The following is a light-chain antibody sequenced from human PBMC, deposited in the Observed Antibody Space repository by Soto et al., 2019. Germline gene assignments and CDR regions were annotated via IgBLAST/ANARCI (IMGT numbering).Light chain of an antibody. CDR3: QQVNSYPLT. Sequence: DIQMTQSPSSLSASVGDRVTITRRASETISNYLNWYQQKPGKAPKFLIYATSTFQSGLPSRFSGSGSGTEFTLTISSLQPEDFATYYCQQVNSYPLTFGGGTKVDIK. CDR2: ATS. J-gene: IGKJ4*01. CDR1: ETISNY. V-gene: IGKV1-9*01.